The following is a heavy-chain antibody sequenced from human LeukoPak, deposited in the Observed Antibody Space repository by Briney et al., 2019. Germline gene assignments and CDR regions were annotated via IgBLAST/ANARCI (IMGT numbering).Heavy chain of an antibody. CDR2: INSDGSST. J-gene: IGHJ4*02. CDR3: TRDAGTAVPYYFDY. CDR1: GFTFNSYW. Sequence: GSLRLSFATSGFTFNSYWMHWVRQAPGKGLVWVSRINSDGSSTSYADSVKGRFTISRDNSKNTLYLQMNSLRAEDTAVYYCTRDAGTAVPYYFDYWGQGTLVTVSS. D-gene: IGHD1-7*01. V-gene: IGHV3-74*01.